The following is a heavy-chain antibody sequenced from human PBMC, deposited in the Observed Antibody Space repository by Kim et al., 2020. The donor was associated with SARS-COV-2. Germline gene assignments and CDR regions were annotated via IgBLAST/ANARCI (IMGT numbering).Heavy chain of an antibody. Sequence: SETLSLTCTVSGGSISSYYWSWIRQPAGKGLEWIGRIYTSGSTNYNPSLKSRVTMSVDTSKNQFSLKLSSVTAADTAVYYCARDLEWYSSGWYTSAPIDIWGQGTMVTVSS. CDR2: IYTSGST. D-gene: IGHD6-19*01. J-gene: IGHJ3*02. CDR1: GGSISSYY. V-gene: IGHV4-4*07. CDR3: ARDLEWYSSGWYTSAPIDI.